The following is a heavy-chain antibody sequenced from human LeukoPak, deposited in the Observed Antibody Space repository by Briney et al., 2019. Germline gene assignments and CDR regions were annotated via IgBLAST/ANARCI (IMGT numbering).Heavy chain of an antibody. D-gene: IGHD6-13*01. Sequence: PGGSLRLSCAASGFTFSSYSMNWVRQAPGKGLEWVSYISSSSSTIYYADSVKGRFTISRDNAKNSLYLQMNSLRAEDTAVYYCARGPRMYSSSWFPNWFDPWGQGTLVTVSS. CDR2: ISSSSSTI. CDR3: ARGPRMYSSSWFPNWFDP. V-gene: IGHV3-48*01. J-gene: IGHJ5*02. CDR1: GFTFSSYS.